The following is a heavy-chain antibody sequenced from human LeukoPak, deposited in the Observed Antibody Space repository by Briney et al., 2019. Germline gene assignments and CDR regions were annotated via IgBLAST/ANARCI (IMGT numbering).Heavy chain of an antibody. V-gene: IGHV1-46*01. CDR2: IRPTDGST. CDR1: GYTFINHY. J-gene: IGHJ5*02. D-gene: IGHD3-9*01. Sequence: ASVKVSCKPSGYTFINHYIHWVRQAPGQGLGWMGVIRPTDGSTSYAQNFQGRLSMTSDTSTGTAYMELSSLRSEDTAIYYCTRTINSWFDPWGQGTPVSVSS. CDR3: TRTINSWFDP.